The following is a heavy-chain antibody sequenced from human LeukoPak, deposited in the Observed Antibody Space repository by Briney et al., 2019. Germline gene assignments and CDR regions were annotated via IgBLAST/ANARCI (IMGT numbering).Heavy chain of an antibody. J-gene: IGHJ4*02. CDR2: IRYGGSDK. CDR1: GFAFSSYG. Sequence: GGSLRLSCAASGFAFSSYGMHWVRQAPGKGLEWVAFIRYGGSDKYYVDSVKGRFTISRDNSKNTAYLLMNSLEPEDTAVYYCARDYKGPDYWGQGTLVTVSS. CDR3: ARDYKGPDY. D-gene: IGHD4-11*01. V-gene: IGHV3-30*02.